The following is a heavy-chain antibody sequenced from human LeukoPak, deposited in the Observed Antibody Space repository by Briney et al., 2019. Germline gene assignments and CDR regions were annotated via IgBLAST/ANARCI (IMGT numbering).Heavy chain of an antibody. Sequence: GGSLRLSCAASGFTFSSYAMHWVRQAPGKGLEWVAVISYDGSNKYYADSVKGRFTISRDNSKNTPYLQMNSLRAEDTAVYYCAREADGGYDPYYFDYWGQGTLVTVSS. CDR1: GFTFSSYA. CDR2: ISYDGSNK. V-gene: IGHV3-30*04. J-gene: IGHJ4*02. CDR3: AREADGGYDPYYFDY. D-gene: IGHD5-12*01.